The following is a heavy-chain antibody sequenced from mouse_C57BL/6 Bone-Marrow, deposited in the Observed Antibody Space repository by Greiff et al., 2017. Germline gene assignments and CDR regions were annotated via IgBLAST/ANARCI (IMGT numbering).Heavy chain of an antibody. CDR1: GYTFTDYY. CDR3: ARDPDLSDYAMDY. Sequence: EVQLQQSGPELVKPGASVKISCKASGYTFTDYYMNWVKQSHGKSLEWIGDINPNNGGTSYNQKFKGKATLTVDKSSSTAYMELRSLTSEDSAVYYCARDPDLSDYAMDYWGQGTSVTVSS. V-gene: IGHV1-26*01. CDR2: INPNNGGT. D-gene: IGHD2-3*01. J-gene: IGHJ4*01.